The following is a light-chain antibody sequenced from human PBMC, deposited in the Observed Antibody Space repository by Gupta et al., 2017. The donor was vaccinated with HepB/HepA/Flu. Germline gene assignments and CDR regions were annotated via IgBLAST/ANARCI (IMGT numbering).Light chain of an antibody. J-gene: IGKJ4*01. CDR1: QSVRDN. V-gene: IGKV3-15*01. CDR3: QQYYSWPLT. CDR2: GAS. Sequence: TVMTQSPGILSVSPGERVILSCRASQSVRDNLAWYQQKPGQAPRLLISGASLRATGIPARFSGSGSGTEFTLTISSLQSEDFALYYCQQYYSWPLTFGGGTNVEIK.